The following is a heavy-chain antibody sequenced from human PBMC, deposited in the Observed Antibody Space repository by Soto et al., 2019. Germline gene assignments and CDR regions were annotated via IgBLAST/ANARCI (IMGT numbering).Heavy chain of an antibody. CDR1: GGSVSSGSYY. J-gene: IGHJ6*02. Sequence: QVQLQESGPGLVKPSETLSLTCTVSGGSVSSGSYYWSWIRQPPGKGLEWIGYIYYSGSTNYNPSLKSRVTISVDTSKNQFSLKLSSVTAADTAVYYCARRQVATAGNHDYNGMDVWGQGTTVTVSS. CDR3: ARRQVATAGNHDYNGMDV. CDR2: IYYSGST. D-gene: IGHD5-12*01. V-gene: IGHV4-61*01.